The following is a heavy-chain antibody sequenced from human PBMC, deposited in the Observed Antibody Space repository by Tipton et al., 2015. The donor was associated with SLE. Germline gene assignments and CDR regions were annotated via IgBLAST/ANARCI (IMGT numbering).Heavy chain of an antibody. D-gene: IGHD7-27*01. Sequence: TLSLTCTATGDSVTSSGYYWSWIRQHPGKGLEWIGFISYDGRTKYNPSLKSRVTISLDTSKTQFFLRLSSVTAADTAVYFCERGPNWGLDDAFDIWGQGTMVSVSS. CDR2: ISYDGRT. J-gene: IGHJ3*02. CDR3: ERGPNWGLDDAFDI. V-gene: IGHV4-31*03. CDR1: GDSVTSSGYY.